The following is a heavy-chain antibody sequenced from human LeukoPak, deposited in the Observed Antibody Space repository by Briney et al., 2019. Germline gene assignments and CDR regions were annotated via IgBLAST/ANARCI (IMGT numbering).Heavy chain of an antibody. CDR1: GYSFTSYW. D-gene: IGHD5-18*01. J-gene: IGHJ4*02. CDR2: IYPGDSDT. Sequence: PGESLKISCKGSGYSFTSYWIGWVRQMPGKGLEWMGIIYPGDSDTRYSPSFQGQVTISADKSISTAYLQWSSLKASDTAMYYCASHPTPNVDTAIADYWGQGTLVTVSS. V-gene: IGHV5-51*01. CDR3: ASHPTPNVDTAIADY.